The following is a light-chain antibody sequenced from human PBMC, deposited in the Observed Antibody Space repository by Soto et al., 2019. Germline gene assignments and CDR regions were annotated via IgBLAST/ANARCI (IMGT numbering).Light chain of an antibody. CDR3: QTWGTGAVV. J-gene: IGLJ2*01. V-gene: IGLV4-69*02. Sequence: QSVLTQSPSASASLGASVKLTCTLSSGHSSNAITWHQQQPQKGPRYLMILNSDGSHNKGDGVPDRFSGSSAGADRYLTISSLQSEDEADYFCQTWGTGAVVFGGGTKVTVL. CDR1: SGHSSNA. CDR2: LNSDGSH.